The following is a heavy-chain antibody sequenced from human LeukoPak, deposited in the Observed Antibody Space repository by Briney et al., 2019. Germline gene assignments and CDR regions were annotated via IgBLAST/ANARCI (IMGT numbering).Heavy chain of an antibody. CDR2: ISSSSSYT. J-gene: IGHJ6*02. V-gene: IGHV3-11*05. CDR3: ARDSYGMDV. CDR1: GFTFSDYY. Sequence: GGSLRLPCAASGFTFSDYYMSWIRQAPGKGLEWVSYISSSSSYTNYADSVKGRFTISRDNAKNSLYLQMNSLRAEDTAVYYCARDSYGMDVWGQGTTVTVSS.